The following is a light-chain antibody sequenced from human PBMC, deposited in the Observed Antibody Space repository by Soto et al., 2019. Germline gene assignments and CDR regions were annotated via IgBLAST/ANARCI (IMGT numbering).Light chain of an antibody. CDR2: AAS. CDR3: QLANSFPLT. CDR1: QCISIW. J-gene: IGKJ4*01. Sequence: DIRMTQSPCSVSASLRNRVNITCLASQCISIWLAWYQQKPGKAPKLLIYAASSLQSGVPSRFSGSGSGTDFTLTLSSLQPEDFATYYCQLANSFPLTFGGGTRVDI. V-gene: IGKV1D-12*01.